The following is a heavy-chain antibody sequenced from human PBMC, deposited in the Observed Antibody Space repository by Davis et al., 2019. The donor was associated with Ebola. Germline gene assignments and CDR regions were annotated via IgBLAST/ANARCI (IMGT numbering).Heavy chain of an antibody. J-gene: IGHJ4*02. V-gene: IGHV4-34*01. D-gene: IGHD3-16*01. CDR3: ARGNDYVWGRDGY. Sequence: SETLSLTCIVSGGSISGYYWGWIRQAPGKGLEWIGEINHSGTTNYNPSLKSRVAMSVDTSKNQFSLKLSSVTAADTAVYYCARGNDYVWGRDGYWDQGILVTVSS. CDR2: INHSGTT. CDR1: GGSISGYY.